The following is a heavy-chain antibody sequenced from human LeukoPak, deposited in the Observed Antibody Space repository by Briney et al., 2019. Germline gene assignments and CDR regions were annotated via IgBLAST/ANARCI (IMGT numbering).Heavy chain of an antibody. V-gene: IGHV4-61*02. Sequence: PSQTLSLTCTVSGGAISGGSYYWSWIRQPAGKGLEWVGRIYTSGSTNYNPSLKSRVTISVDTSKNHFSLKLTSVTAADTAVYYCARAGGYGLIDYWGQGTMVTVSS. D-gene: IGHD5-18*01. CDR1: GGAISGGSYY. CDR2: IYTSGST. CDR3: ARAGGYGLIDY. J-gene: IGHJ4*02.